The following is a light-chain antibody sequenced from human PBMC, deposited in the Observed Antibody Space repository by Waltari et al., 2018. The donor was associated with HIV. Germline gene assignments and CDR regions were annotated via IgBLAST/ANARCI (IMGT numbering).Light chain of an antibody. Sequence: SYVLTQPPSVSVAPGQTARITCGGNNIRTKSVHLSQQKPGQAPVLVVFDDVDRPSGIPERFSGSNSGNMATLTISRVEAGDEADYYCQVWDSGSEPPVLFGGGTKLTVL. CDR1: NIRTKS. CDR3: QVWDSGSEPPVL. V-gene: IGLV3-21*02. J-gene: IGLJ3*02. CDR2: DDV.